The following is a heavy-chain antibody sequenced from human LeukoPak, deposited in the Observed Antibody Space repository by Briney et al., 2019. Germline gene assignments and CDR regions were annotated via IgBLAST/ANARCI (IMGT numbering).Heavy chain of an antibody. CDR2: ISGSAGSVGSGGST. CDR1: GFTISSPP. J-gene: IGHJ4*02. D-gene: IGHD3-3*01. CDR3: ARVSGVLDPFNY. V-gene: IGHV3-23*01. Sequence: PGGSLRLSCAASGFTISSPPMSWVRQAPGKGLEWVSTISGSAGSVGSGGSTYYADSVKGRFTISRDKSKNTLYLQINSLRAEDTAVYSCARVSGVLDPFNYWGQGTLVTVSS.